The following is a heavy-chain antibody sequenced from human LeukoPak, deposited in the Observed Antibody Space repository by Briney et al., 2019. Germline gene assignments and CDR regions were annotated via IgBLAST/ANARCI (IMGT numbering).Heavy chain of an antibody. Sequence: SETLSLTCTVSGGSISSSSYFWGWIRQPPGKGLEWIGSIYYSGSTYYNPSLKSRVTLSVDTSKNQFSLQVTSVTAADTAVYYCARRVRSADHRCDYWGQGTLVTVSS. J-gene: IGHJ4*02. CDR1: GGSISSSSYF. CDR2: IYYSGST. V-gene: IGHV4-39*07. CDR3: ARRVRSADHRCDY. D-gene: IGHD1-14*01.